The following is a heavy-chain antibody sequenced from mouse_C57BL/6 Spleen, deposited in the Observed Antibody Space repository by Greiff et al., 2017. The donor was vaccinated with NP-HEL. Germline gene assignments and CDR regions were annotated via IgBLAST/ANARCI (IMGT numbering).Heavy chain of an antibody. CDR1: GYTFTSYT. D-gene: IGHD1-3*01. CDR3: ARDNYDAMDY. J-gene: IGHJ4*01. Sequence: VQLQQSGAELARPGASVKMSCKASGYTFTSYTMHWVKQRPGQGLEWIGYINPSSGYTKYNQKFEDKATLTADKSSSTAYMQLSSLTSEDSAVYYCARDNYDAMDYWGQGTSVTVSS. V-gene: IGHV1-4*01. CDR2: INPSSGYT.